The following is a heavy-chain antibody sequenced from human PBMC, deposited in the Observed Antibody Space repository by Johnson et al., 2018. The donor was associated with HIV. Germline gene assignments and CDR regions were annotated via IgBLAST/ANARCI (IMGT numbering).Heavy chain of an antibody. V-gene: IGHV3-30*03. CDR2: ISYDGSNK. CDR3: AREPPVEMATHDAFDI. J-gene: IGHJ3*02. D-gene: IGHD5-24*01. Sequence: QVQLVESGGVVQPGRSLRLSCAASGFTFSSYGMHWVRQAPGKGLEWVAVISYDGSNKYYADSVKGRVTNSRDNSKNTPYLQMNSLRAEDTAVYYCAREPPVEMATHDAFDIWGQGTMVTVSS. CDR1: GFTFSSYG.